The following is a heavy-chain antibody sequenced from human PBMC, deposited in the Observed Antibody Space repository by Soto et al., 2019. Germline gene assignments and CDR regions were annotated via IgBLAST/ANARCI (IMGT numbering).Heavy chain of an antibody. CDR2: IYYRGNA. CDR1: DDSINSDKYY. J-gene: IGHJ4*02. D-gene: IGHD3-9*01. V-gene: IGHV4-39*01. CDR3: ARLEGLATTSYYFDF. Sequence: SETLSLTCSVSDDSINSDKYYWGWIRQPPGKGLEWIGSIYYRGNAYYNPSLQTRVTISLDKSKSQFSLKLNSVTAADSAVYFCARLEGLATTSYYFDFWGPGALVTVSS.